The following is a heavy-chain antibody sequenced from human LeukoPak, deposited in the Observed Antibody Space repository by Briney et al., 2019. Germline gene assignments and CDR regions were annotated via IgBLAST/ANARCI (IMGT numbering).Heavy chain of an antibody. D-gene: IGHD2-2*01. CDR3: ARDCGSTGCDY. Sequence: PGRTLRLSCAPSGFTFSDYWMHWVRQAPGHGLTWVSRISNDGSTPTYAAPMKGRVTISRDNATHTLYLQMNSLRAEDTAVYYCARDCGSTGCDYWGQGTLVTVSS. CDR1: GFTFSDYW. V-gene: IGHV3-74*01. CDR2: ISNDGSTP. J-gene: IGHJ4*02.